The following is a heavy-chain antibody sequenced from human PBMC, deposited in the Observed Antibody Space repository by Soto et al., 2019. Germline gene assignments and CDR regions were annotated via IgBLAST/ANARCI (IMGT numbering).Heavy chain of an antibody. J-gene: IGHJ3*01. D-gene: IGHD1-1*01. Sequence: EVQLLESGGGLVQPGGSLRLSCAASGFTFTNHAMSWVRQAPGKGLEWVSAISGSGGSTYYADSVEGRFTISRDNSKTTVYLQMNGLRPDDTAVYYCATWHEREHAYDVWGQGTTVTVSS. CDR3: ATWHEREHAYDV. CDR1: GFTFTNHA. V-gene: IGHV3-23*01. CDR2: ISGSGGST.